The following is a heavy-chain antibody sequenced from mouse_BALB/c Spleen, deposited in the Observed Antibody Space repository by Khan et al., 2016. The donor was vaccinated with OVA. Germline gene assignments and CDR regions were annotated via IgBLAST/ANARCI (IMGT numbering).Heavy chain of an antibody. V-gene: IGHV9-4*02. J-gene: IGHJ4*01. CDR2: INTHSGVP. CDR1: GYTFTTAG. D-gene: IGHD2-14*01. CDR3: ARGGAAFYRNDGGAMDS. Sequence: QIQLVQSGPELKKPGETVRISCKASGYTFTTAGMQWVQKMPGKGLKWIGWINTHSGVPKYEEDFKGRFVFSLETSVSTAYLQITNLKNEDTATDFCARGGAAFYRNDGGAMDSWGQGTSVTVSS.